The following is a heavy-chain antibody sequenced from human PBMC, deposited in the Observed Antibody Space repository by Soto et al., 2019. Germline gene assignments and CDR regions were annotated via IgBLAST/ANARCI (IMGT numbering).Heavy chain of an antibody. CDR1: GFTFGDYE. J-gene: IGHJ3*02. Sequence: QVQLVESGGGLVQPGGSLRLSCAASGFTFGDYEMSWIRQAPGKGLAWVALLSRSGGKIYYADSVRGRFSISRDSAKNSLCLQMTCIGVEDTAEYFCARRSGWYEADAFDIWGGGTMVTVSA. V-gene: IGHV3-11*01. CDR2: LSRSGGKI. D-gene: IGHD6-19*01. CDR3: ARRSGWYEADAFDI.